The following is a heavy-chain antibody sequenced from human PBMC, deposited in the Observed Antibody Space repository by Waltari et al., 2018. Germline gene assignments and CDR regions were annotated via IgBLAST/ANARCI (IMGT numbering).Heavy chain of an antibody. CDR2: VIPMCVRT. Sequence: QVQLVQSGAEVKKPGSSVKVSCKASGGTFGSYAISWVRQAPGQGLEWMGGVIPMCVRTNYPQNFTDRVKITADESTSIAYMELGGLRFDDTAVYFCARGGGRGGSFSFHMDVWGKGTTVTISS. D-gene: IGHD3-10*01. J-gene: IGHJ6*03. CDR3: ARGGGRGGSFSFHMDV. V-gene: IGHV1-69*12. CDR1: GGTFGSYA.